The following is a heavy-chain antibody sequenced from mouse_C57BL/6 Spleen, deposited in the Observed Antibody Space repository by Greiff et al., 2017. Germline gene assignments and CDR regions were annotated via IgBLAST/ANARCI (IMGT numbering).Heavy chain of an antibody. D-gene: IGHD1-1*01. CDR3: VNYYGSRYFDF. CDR1: GYTFPDYY. Sequence: VQLQQSGPVLVKPGASVKMSCKASGYTFPDYYMNWVKQSPGKSLEWIGVINPYNGGTSYNQKFKVKATLTVDKSSSTAYMERNSLTSEDSAVYYCVNYYGSRYFDFWGTGTTVTVSS. V-gene: IGHV1-19*01. CDR2: INPYNGGT. J-gene: IGHJ1*03.